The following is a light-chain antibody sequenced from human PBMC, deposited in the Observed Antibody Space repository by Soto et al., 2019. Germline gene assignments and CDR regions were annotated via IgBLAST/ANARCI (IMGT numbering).Light chain of an antibody. CDR1: NSNVGSNA. CDR3: AAWDDSLNGVV. CDR2: SNN. V-gene: IGLV1-44*01. J-gene: IGLJ2*01. Sequence: QSVLTQPASASGTPGQRVTISCSGSNSNVGSNAVNWYQQLPGTAPKLLIYSNNQRPSGVPDRFSGSKSGTSASLAISGLQSADEADYHCAAWDDSLNGVVFGGGTKLTVL.